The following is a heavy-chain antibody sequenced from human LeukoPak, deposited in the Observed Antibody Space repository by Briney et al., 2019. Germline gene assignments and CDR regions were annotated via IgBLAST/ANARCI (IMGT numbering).Heavy chain of an antibody. V-gene: IGHV3-7*01. Sequence: GGSLRLSCAASGFTFSSYWMSWVRQAPGKGLEWVANIKQDGSEKYYVGSVKGRFTISRDNAKNSLYLQMNSLRAEDTAVYYCASGLNYYDSSGDGAGDYWGQGTLVTVSS. CDR1: GFTFSSYW. D-gene: IGHD3-22*01. J-gene: IGHJ4*02. CDR3: ASGLNYYDSSGDGAGDY. CDR2: IKQDGSEK.